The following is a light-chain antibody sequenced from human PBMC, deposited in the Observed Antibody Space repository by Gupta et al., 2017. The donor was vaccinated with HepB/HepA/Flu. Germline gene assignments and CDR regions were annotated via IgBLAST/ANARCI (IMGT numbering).Light chain of an antibody. Sequence: EIVLTQSPATLSLSPGETATLSCRASQSVSNYLAWYRQKPGQAPRLLIRDTYSRATGIPARISGGGSGTDFTLTISSLEPEDFAIYYCQQHCKCPRTFGGGTMVEIK. V-gene: IGKV3-11*01. CDR3: QQHCKCPRT. CDR2: DTY. J-gene: IGKJ4*01. CDR1: QSVSNY.